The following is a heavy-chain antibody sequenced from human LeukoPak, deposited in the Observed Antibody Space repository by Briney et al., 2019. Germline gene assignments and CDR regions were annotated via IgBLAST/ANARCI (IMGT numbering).Heavy chain of an antibody. D-gene: IGHD1-26*01. CDR3: ARVDSGSYYGPYYYGMDV. Sequence: ASVKVSCKASGYTFTGYYMHWVRQAPGQGLEWMGWINPNSGGTNYAQKFQGRVTMTRDTSISTAYMELSRLRSDDTAVYYCARVDSGSYYGPYYYGMDVWGQGTTVTVSS. CDR2: INPNSGGT. J-gene: IGHJ6*02. CDR1: GYTFTGYY. V-gene: IGHV1-2*02.